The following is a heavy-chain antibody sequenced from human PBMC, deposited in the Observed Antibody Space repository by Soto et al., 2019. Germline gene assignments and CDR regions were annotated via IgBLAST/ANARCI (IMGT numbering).Heavy chain of an antibody. J-gene: IGHJ4*02. CDR1: GFTFRSYG. Sequence: QVQLVESGGGVVQPGRSLRLSCAASGFTFRSYGMHWVRQAPGKGLEWVAAIWFDGSNKYYADSVKGRFTISRDNSENTLYMQMNSLRAEDTAAYYCAREGMNAVTDYWGQGTLVTVSS. V-gene: IGHV3-33*01. CDR2: IWFDGSNK. D-gene: IGHD4-17*01. CDR3: AREGMNAVTDY.